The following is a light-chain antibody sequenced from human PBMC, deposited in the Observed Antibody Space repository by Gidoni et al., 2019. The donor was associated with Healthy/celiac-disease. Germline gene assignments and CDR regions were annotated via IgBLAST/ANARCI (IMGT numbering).Light chain of an antibody. Sequence: DIKMTQSPSSLSASVGDRVNITCRASQSISSYLNWYQQKPGKAPKLLIYAASSLQSGVPSSISGSGSGTDFTLTISSLQPEDFATYYCQQSYSTPYTFGQGTKLEIK. CDR3: QQSYSTPYT. J-gene: IGKJ2*01. V-gene: IGKV1-39*01. CDR2: AAS. CDR1: QSISSY.